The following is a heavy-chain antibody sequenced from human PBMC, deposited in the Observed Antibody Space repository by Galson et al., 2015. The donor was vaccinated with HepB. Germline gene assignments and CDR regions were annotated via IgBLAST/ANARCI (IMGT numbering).Heavy chain of an antibody. V-gene: IGHV1-3*01. J-gene: IGHJ6*02. Sequence: SVKVSCKASGYTFTAYAMHWVRQAPGQRLEWMGWLNPGNGNTKYSQHFQGRVNITRDTSARTANMELSSLRSEDTAVYYCARRDSSNWYDYYYYGMDVWGQGTTVTVSS. D-gene: IGHD6-13*01. CDR2: LNPGNGNT. CDR3: ARRDSSNWYDYYYYGMDV. CDR1: GYTFTAYA.